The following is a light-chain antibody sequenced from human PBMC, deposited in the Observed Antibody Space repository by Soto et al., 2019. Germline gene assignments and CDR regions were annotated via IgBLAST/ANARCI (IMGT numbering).Light chain of an antibody. CDR1: QSVSSN. J-gene: IGKJ4*01. CDR2: GAS. V-gene: IGKV3-15*01. Sequence: EIVMTQSPATLSVSPGERATLSCRASQSVSSNLAWYQQKPGQAPRLLIYGASTRATGVPARFSGNGSGTEFTLTISSLQSEDLALYYCQQYNDWPPLTFGGGTTVEI. CDR3: QQYNDWPPLT.